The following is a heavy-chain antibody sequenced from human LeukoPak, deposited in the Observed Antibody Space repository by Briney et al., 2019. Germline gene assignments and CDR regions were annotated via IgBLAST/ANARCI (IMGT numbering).Heavy chain of an antibody. D-gene: IGHD3-16*01. Sequence: SSETLSLTCAVYGGSFSGYYWSWIRQPPGKGLEWIGEINHSGSTNYSPSLKSRVTISVDTSKNQFSLKLSSVTAADTAVYYCARGAYGSLTGWFDPWGQGTLVTVSS. V-gene: IGHV4-34*01. CDR2: INHSGST. J-gene: IGHJ5*02. CDR3: ARGAYGSLTGWFDP. CDR1: GGSFSGYY.